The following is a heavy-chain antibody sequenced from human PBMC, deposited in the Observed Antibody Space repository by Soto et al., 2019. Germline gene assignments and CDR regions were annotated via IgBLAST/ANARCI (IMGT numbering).Heavy chain of an antibody. CDR3: EKDSKGVSVSAARVDGIDA. D-gene: IGHD2-2*01. CDR1: GFMFSRFA. J-gene: IGHJ6*02. CDR2: TRSSGEYT. Sequence: VQILESGGGMLQRGGSLRLYCADSGFMFSRFAMPWVRQAPRKGLEWVSTTRSSGEYTYYADSGKGRFTVSRDNSKNDPFLQRNSLRAEDSAIYDCEKDSKGVSVSAARVDGIDAWGQGTTGTVS. V-gene: IGHV3-23*01.